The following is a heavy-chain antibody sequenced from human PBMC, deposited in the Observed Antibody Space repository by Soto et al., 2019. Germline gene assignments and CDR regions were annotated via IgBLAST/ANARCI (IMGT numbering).Heavy chain of an antibody. Sequence: GVSLRLSCAASGFTFSSYAMSWVRQAPGKGLEWVSAISGSGGSTYYADSVKGRFTISRDNSKNTLYLQMNSLRAEDTAVYYCAKLIELWSNSDYWGHGTLVTVSA. CDR1: GFTFSSYA. CDR2: ISGSGGST. CDR3: AKLIELWSNSDY. D-gene: IGHD5-18*01. V-gene: IGHV3-23*01. J-gene: IGHJ4*01.